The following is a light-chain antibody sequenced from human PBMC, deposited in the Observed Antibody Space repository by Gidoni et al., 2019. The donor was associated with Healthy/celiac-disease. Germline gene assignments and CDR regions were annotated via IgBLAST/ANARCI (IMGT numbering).Light chain of an antibody. CDR2: GAS. V-gene: IGKV3-20*01. CDR3: QQYGSSIFT. CDR1: QSVSSSY. Sequence: EIVLTQSPGTLSLSPGERATLSCRASQSVSSSYLAWYQQKPGQAPRLLIYGASSRATGIPDRFSGSGSGTDFTLTISRLETEDFAVYYCQQYGSSIFTFGPXTKVDIK. J-gene: IGKJ3*01.